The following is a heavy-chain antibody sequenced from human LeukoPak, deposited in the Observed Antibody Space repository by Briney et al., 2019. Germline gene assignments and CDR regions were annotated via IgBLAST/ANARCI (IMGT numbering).Heavy chain of an antibody. CDR1: GYTFSSYG. V-gene: IGHV1-18*01. J-gene: IGHJ4*02. D-gene: IGHD2-2*01. CDR3: ARGLSVVVVPAAILDY. Sequence: ASVKVSCKASGYTFSSYGISWVRQAPGQGLEWMGWISTYNGNTSFAQNFQGRVTLTTDTSTSTAYMELSRLRSDDTAVYYCARGLSVVVVPAAILDYWGQGTLVTVSS. CDR2: ISTYNGNT.